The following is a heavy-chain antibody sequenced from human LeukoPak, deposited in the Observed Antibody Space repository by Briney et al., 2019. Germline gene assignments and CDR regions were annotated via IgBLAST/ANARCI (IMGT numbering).Heavy chain of an antibody. CDR2: IKPDGSEK. V-gene: IGHV3-7*01. D-gene: IGHD5-12*01. J-gene: IGHJ4*02. CDR1: GFTFRSYW. Sequence: PGGSLRVSSAASGFTFRSYWMSWVRQAPGKGLEWVANIKPDGSEKYFLDSVRGRFTISRDNAKNSLFLQMNSLRVEDTAVYYCVIESEYSRDNWGQGTLVTVSS. CDR3: VIESEYSRDN.